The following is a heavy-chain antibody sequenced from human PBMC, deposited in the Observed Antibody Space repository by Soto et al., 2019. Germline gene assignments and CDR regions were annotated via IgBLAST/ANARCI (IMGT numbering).Heavy chain of an antibody. J-gene: IGHJ4*02. Sequence: EVQLVESGGGLVKPGGSLRLSCAVAGCTFSSCTMNWVRQAPGKGLEWVSSVSGGGSTYYADSVKGRFTISRDNAKNSLYLQMNNLRTEDTAVYYCAREVQPVVRREYDCWGQGTLVTVSS. D-gene: IGHD1-1*01. CDR3: AREVQPVVRREYDC. V-gene: IGHV3-21*01. CDR1: GCTFSSCT. CDR2: VSGGGST.